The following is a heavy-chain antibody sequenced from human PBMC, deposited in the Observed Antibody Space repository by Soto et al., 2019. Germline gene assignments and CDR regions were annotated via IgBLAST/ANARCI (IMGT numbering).Heavy chain of an antibody. V-gene: IGHV3-21*01. D-gene: IGHD2-21*02. J-gene: IGHJ6*02. CDR3: AREETAWPLAYGLDV. CDR2: IGRRSDI. Sequence: NPVGSLRLSCEASGFSFSTYSMHWARQAPGKGLEWVSSIGRRSDIYYADSVKGRFTISRDNAKNSVSLQMNSLRDEDTAVYYCAREETAWPLAYGLDVWGQGTTVTVSS. CDR1: GFSFSTYS.